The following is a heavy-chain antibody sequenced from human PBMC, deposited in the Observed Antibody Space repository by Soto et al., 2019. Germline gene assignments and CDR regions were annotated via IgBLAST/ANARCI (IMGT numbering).Heavy chain of an antibody. J-gene: IGHJ3*02. CDR1: GGSISSGGYY. D-gene: IGHD3-22*01. V-gene: IGHV4-31*03. CDR2: IYYSGST. Sequence: SETLSLTCTVSGGSISSGGYYWSWIRQHPGKGLEWIGYIYYSGSTYYDPSPKSRVTISVDTSKNQFSLKLSSVTAADTAVYYCARGVYYYDSSGYYLDAFDIWGQGTMVTVSS. CDR3: ARGVYYYDSSGYYLDAFDI.